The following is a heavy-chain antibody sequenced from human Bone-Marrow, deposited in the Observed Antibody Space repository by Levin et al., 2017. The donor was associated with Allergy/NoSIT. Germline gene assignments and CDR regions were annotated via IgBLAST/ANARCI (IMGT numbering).Heavy chain of an antibody. Sequence: PGGSLRLSCAASGFTFSSYAMHWVRQAPGKGLEWVAVISYDGSNKYYADSVKGRFTISRDNSKNTLYLQMNSLRAEDTAVYYCARESLRFLENWGQGTLVTVSS. CDR1: GFTFSSYA. V-gene: IGHV3-30-3*01. J-gene: IGHJ4*02. CDR2: ISYDGSNK. D-gene: IGHD3-3*01. CDR3: ARESLRFLEN.